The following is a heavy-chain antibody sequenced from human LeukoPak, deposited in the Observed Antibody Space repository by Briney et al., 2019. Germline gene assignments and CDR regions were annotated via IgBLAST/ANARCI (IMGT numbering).Heavy chain of an antibody. CDR3: TRVVAAAGPGLYYYYYGMDV. J-gene: IGHJ6*02. CDR1: GFIFGEYA. V-gene: IGHV3-49*04. CDR2: MISKAYGGTT. D-gene: IGHD6-13*01. Sequence: PGGSLRLSCTASGFIFGEYAMRWVREAAGKGRVGGGFMISKAYGGTTEYAASVKGKLNISRDDSKSIAYLQMPSLKTEDTAVYYCTRVVAAAGPGLYYYYYGMDVWGQGTTVTVSS.